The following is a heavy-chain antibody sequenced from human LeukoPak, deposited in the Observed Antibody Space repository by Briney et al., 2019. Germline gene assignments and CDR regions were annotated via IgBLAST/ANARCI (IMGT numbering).Heavy chain of an antibody. V-gene: IGHV3-23*01. J-gene: IGHJ4*02. Sequence: GGSLRLSCAASGFTFSSYPMNRVRQAPGKGLEWVSGVSGSGGDKYSADSLKGRFTISRDNSKNTLYLQMNSLRAEDTALYYCATSSGWYPKYFDYWGQGTLVTVSS. CDR3: ATSSGWYPKYFDY. CDR1: GFTFSSYP. CDR2: VSGSGGDK. D-gene: IGHD6-19*01.